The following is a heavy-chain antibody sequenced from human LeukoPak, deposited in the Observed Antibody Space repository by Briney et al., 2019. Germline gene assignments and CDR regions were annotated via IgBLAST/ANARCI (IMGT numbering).Heavy chain of an antibody. CDR2: ISSSSSYI. D-gene: IGHD1-26*01. V-gene: IGHV3-21*01. CDR1: GFTFSSYS. CDR3: ARGPNSGSYLHFDY. J-gene: IGHJ4*02. Sequence: GGSLRLSCAASGFTFSSYSMNWVRQAPGKGLEWVSSISSSSSYIYYADSVKGRFTISRDNAKNSLYLQMNSLRAEDTAVYYCARGPNSGSYLHFDYWGQGTLVTVSS.